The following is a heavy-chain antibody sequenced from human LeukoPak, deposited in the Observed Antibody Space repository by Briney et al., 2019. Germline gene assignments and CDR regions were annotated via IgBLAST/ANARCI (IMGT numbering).Heavy chain of an antibody. V-gene: IGHV4-34*01. CDR2: INHSGST. J-gene: IGHJ4*02. Sequence: SETLSLTCAVYGGPFSGYYWSWIRQPPGKGLEWIGEINHSGSTNYNPSLKSRVTISVDTSKNQFSLKLSSVTAADTAVYYCARAVGVYSSSWYVDYWGQGTLVTVSS. CDR3: ARAVGVYSSSWYVDY. D-gene: IGHD6-13*01. CDR1: GGPFSGYY.